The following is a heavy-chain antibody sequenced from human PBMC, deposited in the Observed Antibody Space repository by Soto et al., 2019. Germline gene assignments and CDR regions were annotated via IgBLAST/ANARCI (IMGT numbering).Heavy chain of an antibody. CDR2: ISSSGSTI. Sequence: GGSLRLSCAASGFTFSDYYMSWIRQAPGKGLEWVSYISSSGSTIYYADSVKGRFTISRDNAKNSLYLQMNSLRAEDTAVYYCARVNPAGTTYFDYWGQGTLVTVSS. CDR1: GFTFSDYY. J-gene: IGHJ4*02. CDR3: ARVNPAGTTYFDY. D-gene: IGHD1-7*01. V-gene: IGHV3-11*01.